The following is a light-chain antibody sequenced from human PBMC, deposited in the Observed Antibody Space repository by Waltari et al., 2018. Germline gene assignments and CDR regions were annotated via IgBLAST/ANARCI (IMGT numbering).Light chain of an antibody. Sequence: SYVLTQPPSVSVAPGQTARITCGGHNIGSESVHWYQQKPGQAPVLVGDDDSDRPPGSPARFSGPDSGNTATLTISRVEAGDEADYYCQVWDGSSDHYVFGTGTTVTVL. V-gene: IGLV3-21*02. J-gene: IGLJ1*01. CDR2: DDS. CDR1: NIGSES. CDR3: QVWDGSSDHYV.